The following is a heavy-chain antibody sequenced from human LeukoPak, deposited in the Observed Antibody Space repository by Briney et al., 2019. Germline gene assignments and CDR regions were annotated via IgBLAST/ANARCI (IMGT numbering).Heavy chain of an antibody. CDR3: AREWGFGYGDYEGWFDY. CDR2: IKQDGSEK. J-gene: IGHJ4*02. D-gene: IGHD4-17*01. V-gene: IGHV3-7*01. CDR1: GFTFSSYW. Sequence: PGGSLRLSCAASGFTFSSYWMSWVRQAPGKGLEWVANIKQDGSEKYYVDSVKGRFTISRDNAKNSLYLQMNSLRAEDTAVYYCAREWGFGYGDYEGWFDYWGQGTLVTVSS.